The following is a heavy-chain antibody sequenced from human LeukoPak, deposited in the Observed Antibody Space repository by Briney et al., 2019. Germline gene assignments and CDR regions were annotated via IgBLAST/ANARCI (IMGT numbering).Heavy chain of an antibody. CDR1: GFTFSNYG. J-gene: IGHJ4*02. CDR2: ISGSGGST. D-gene: IGHD3-16*02. V-gene: IGHV3-23*01. Sequence: GGSLRLSCAASGFTFSNYGMSWVRQAPGKGLEWVSAISGSGGSTYYADSVKGRFTISRDNSKNTLYLQMNSLRAEDTAVYYCAKHSGVIVTNFDYWGQGTLVTVSS. CDR3: AKHSGVIVTNFDY.